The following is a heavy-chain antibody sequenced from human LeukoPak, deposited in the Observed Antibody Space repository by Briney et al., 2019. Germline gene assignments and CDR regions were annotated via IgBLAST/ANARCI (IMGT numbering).Heavy chain of an antibody. J-gene: IGHJ3*01. CDR2: ISGSGGSA. V-gene: IGHV3-23*01. D-gene: IGHD2-2*01. Sequence: GGSLRLSCAASGFTFSSYAMSWVRQAPGKGLEWVSAISGSGGSAYYADSVKGRFTISRDNSKNTLYLQMNSLRAEDTAVYYCARGTLGYCAGTSCSYDAFDVWGQGTKVTVSS. CDR1: GFTFSSYA. CDR3: ARGTLGYCAGTSCSYDAFDV.